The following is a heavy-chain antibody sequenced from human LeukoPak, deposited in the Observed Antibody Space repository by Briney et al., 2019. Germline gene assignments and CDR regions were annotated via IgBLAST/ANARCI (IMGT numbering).Heavy chain of an antibody. CDR2: IYYSGST. V-gene: IGHV4-30-4*08. D-gene: IGHD2-2*01. CDR3: ARYLRYYYYYMDV. J-gene: IGHJ6*03. Sequence: WVRQPPGKGLEWVGYIYYSGSTYYNPSLKSRVTISVDTSKNQFSLKLSSVTAADTAVYYCARYLRYYYYYMDVWGKGTTVTVSS.